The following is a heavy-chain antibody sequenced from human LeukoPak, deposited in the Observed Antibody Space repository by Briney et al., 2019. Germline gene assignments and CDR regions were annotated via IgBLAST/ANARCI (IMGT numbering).Heavy chain of an antibody. CDR3: ARHQTVRGVIPDAFDI. J-gene: IGHJ3*02. CDR1: GGSISSYY. Sequence: SETLSLTCTVSGGSISSYYWSWIRQPPGKGLEWIGYIYYSGSTNYNPSLKSRVTISVDTSKNQFSLKLSSVTAADTAVYYCARHQTVRGVIPDAFDIWGQGTMVAVSS. V-gene: IGHV4-59*08. D-gene: IGHD3-10*01. CDR2: IYYSGST.